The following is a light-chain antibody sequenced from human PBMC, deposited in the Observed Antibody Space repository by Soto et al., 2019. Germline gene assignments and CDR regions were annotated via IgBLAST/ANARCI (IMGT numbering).Light chain of an antibody. CDR2: DAS. CDR3: QHRA. V-gene: IGKV1-5*01. Sequence: DIQMTQSPSTLSASVGDKVTISCRASQTIATWLAWYQQKPGKAPKLLIYDASTLETGVPSRFSGSGSGTEFTLTISSLQPDDFATYYCQHRAVGQGTKVDSK. CDR1: QTIATW. J-gene: IGKJ1*01.